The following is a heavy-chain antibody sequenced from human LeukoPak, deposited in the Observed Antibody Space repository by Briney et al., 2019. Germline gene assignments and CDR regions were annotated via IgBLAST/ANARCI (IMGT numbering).Heavy chain of an antibody. CDR3: ARPEYDFCSGYWYYFDY. CDR1: GFTFSSYW. D-gene: IGHD3-3*01. J-gene: IGHJ4*02. V-gene: IGHV3-7*01. Sequence: GGSLRLSCAASGFTFSSYWMSWVRQAPGKGLEWVANIKQDGSEKYYVDSVKGRFTISRDNAKNSLYLQMNSLRAEDTAVYYCARPEYDFCSGYWYYFDYWGQGTLVTVSS. CDR2: IKQDGSEK.